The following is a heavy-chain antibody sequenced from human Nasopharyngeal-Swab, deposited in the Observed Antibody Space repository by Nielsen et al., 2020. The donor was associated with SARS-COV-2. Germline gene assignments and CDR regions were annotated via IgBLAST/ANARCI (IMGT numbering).Heavy chain of an antibody. CDR2: ISAYNGNT. D-gene: IGHD2-2*02. CDR1: GYTFTSYG. J-gene: IGHJ6*03. V-gene: IGHV1-18*01. CDR3: ARVIVVVPAAILSGVYYYYMDV. Sequence: ASVKVSCKASGYTFTSYGISWVRQAPGQGLEGMGWISAYNGNTNYAQKLQGRVTMTTDTSTSTAYMELRSLRSDDTAVYYCARVIVVVPAAILSGVYYYYMDVWGKGTTVTVSS.